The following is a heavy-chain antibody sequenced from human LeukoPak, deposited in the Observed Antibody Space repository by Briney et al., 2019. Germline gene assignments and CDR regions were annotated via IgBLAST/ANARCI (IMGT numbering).Heavy chain of an antibody. CDR3: ARESSGYSSDFDY. CDR1: GFIFSSYE. D-gene: IGHD3-3*01. CDR2: VSSSGSTI. V-gene: IGHV3-48*03. J-gene: IGHJ4*02. Sequence: GGSLRLSCAASGFIFSSYEMNWVRQAPGKGLEWVSYVSSSGSTIYYADSVKGRLTISRDNAKNSLSLQMNSLRAEDTAVYYCARESSGYSSDFDYWGRGTLVTVSS.